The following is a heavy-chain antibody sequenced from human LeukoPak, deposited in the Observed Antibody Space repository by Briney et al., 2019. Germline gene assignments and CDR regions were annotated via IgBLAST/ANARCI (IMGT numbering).Heavy chain of an antibody. CDR2: IIPILGIA. J-gene: IGHJ4*02. CDR3: ARTDSSGTSYFDY. CDR1: GGTFSSYA. Sequence: GASAKVSCKASGGTFSSYAISWVRQAPGQGLEWMGRIIPILGIANYAQKFQGRVTITADKSTSTAYMELSSLRSEDTAVYYCARTDSSGTSYFDYWGQGTLVTVSS. D-gene: IGHD3-22*01. V-gene: IGHV1-69*04.